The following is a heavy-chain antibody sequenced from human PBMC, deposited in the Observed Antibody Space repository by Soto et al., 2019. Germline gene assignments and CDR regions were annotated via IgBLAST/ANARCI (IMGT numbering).Heavy chain of an antibody. J-gene: IGHJ5*02. CDR1: GYSFTSYW. CDR2: IYPGDSDT. V-gene: IGHV5-51*01. CDR3: ARRPGIAAACMVCNWFDP. D-gene: IGHD6-13*01. Sequence: PGECLRTSCKGSGYSFTSYWIGWVRQMPGKGLEWMGIIYPGDSDTRYSPSFQGQVTISAAKSISTAYLQWSSLKASDTAMYYCARRPGIAAACMVCNWFDPWGQGTLVTVSS.